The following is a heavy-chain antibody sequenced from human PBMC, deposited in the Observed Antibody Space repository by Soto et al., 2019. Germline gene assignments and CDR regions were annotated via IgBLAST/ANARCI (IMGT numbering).Heavy chain of an antibody. V-gene: IGHV1-8*01. CDR2: MNPNSGNT. D-gene: IGHD6-13*01. J-gene: IGHJ6*03. CDR1: GYTFTSYD. CDR3: ARGSSSLYYYYSYMDV. Sequence: ASVKVSCKASGYTFTSYDINWVRQATGQGLEWMGWMNPNSGNTGYAQKFQGRVTMTRNTSISTAYMELSSLRSEDTAVYYCARGSSSLYYYYSYMDVWGKGTTVTVSS.